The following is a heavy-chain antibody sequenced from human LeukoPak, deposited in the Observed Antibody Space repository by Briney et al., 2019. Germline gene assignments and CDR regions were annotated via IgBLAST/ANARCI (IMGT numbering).Heavy chain of an antibody. CDR3: ARGWGDCGTVSCYTGGDVFDI. D-gene: IGHD2-2*02. Sequence: GGSLRLSCAASGFSFSYYWMTWVRQSPRKGLEWVANIKYDGSEKHYVESVKGRFTISRDNAKNSLYLQMTSLRVEDTAVYYRARGWGDCGTVSCYTGGDVFDIWGQGTKVTVSS. CDR1: GFSFSYYW. J-gene: IGHJ3*02. CDR2: IKYDGSEK. V-gene: IGHV3-7*01.